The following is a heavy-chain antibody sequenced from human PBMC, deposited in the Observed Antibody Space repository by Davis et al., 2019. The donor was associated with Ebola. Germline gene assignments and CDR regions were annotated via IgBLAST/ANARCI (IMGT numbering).Heavy chain of an antibody. J-gene: IGHJ5*02. CDR2: INPNSGGT. CDR3: ARGGWFDP. V-gene: IGHV1-8*03. Sequence: AASVKVSCKASGGTFSSYAISWVRQAPGQGLEWMGWINPNSGGTNYAQKLQGRVTITRDTSASTAYMELSSLRSEDTAVYYCARGGWFDPWGQGTLVTVSS. CDR1: GGTFSSYA.